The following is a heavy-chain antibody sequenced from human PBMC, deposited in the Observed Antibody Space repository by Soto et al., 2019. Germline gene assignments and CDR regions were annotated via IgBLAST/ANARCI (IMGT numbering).Heavy chain of an antibody. J-gene: IGHJ6*02. D-gene: IGHD1-26*01. CDR2: ISYDGSNK. V-gene: IGHV3-30*18. CDR1: GFTFSSYG. CDR3: AKEYSGSYPDYGMDV. Sequence: RRLSCAASGFTFSSYGMHWVRQAPGKGLEWVAVISYDGSNKYYADSVKGRFTISRDNSKNTLYLQMNSLRAEDTAVYYCAKEYSGSYPDYGMDVWGXGTTVNVSS.